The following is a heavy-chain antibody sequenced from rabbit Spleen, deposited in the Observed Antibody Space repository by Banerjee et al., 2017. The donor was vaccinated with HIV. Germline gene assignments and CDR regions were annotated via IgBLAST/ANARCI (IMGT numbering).Heavy chain of an antibody. Sequence: QEQLVESGGGLVQPGGSLKLSCKASGFDFSGYGMSWVRQAPGKGLEWIGYIDPLFSNTYYASWVNGRFTISSHNAQNTLYLQLNSLTAADTATCFCARDLLGVIGWNFNLWGPGTLVTVS. CDR1: GFDFSGYG. D-gene: IGHD1-1*01. CDR3: ARDLLGVIGWNFNL. J-gene: IGHJ4*01. V-gene: IGHV1S47*01. CDR2: IDPLFSNT.